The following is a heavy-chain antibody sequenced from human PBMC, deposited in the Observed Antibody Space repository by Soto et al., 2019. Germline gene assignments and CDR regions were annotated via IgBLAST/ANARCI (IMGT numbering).Heavy chain of an antibody. CDR1: GGSISSYY. CDR3: ARDVTISGVATIPHWFDP. D-gene: IGHD3-3*01. Sequence: PSETLSLTCTVSGGSISSYYWSWIRQPPGKGLEWIGYIYYSGSTNYNPSLKSRVTISVDTSKNQFSLKLSSVTAADTAVYYCARDVTISGVATIPHWFDPWGQGTLVTVSS. V-gene: IGHV4-59*01. CDR2: IYYSGST. J-gene: IGHJ5*02.